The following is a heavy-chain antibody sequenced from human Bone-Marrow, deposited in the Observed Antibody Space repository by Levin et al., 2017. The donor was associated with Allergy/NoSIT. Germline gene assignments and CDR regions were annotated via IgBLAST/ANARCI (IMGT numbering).Heavy chain of an antibody. D-gene: IGHD3-22*01. V-gene: IGHV1-2*02. CDR3: ARDRADNFDSSGYYPDAFDI. CDR2: ITPNSGNT. Sequence: AASVKVSCKASGYTFIAYYIHWVRQAPGQGPEWMGWITPNSGNTNYAQKFRGRVTLTWDTSTTTASMELSSLTFDDTAVYYCARDRADNFDSSGYYPDAFDIWGQGTVVTVSS. CDR1: GYTFIAYY. J-gene: IGHJ3*02.